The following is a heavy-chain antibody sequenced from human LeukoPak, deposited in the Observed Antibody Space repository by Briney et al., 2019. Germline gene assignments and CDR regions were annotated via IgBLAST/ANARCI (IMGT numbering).Heavy chain of an antibody. CDR1: GYTFTRYY. CDR3: ARENGGEDY. V-gene: IGHV1-46*01. J-gene: IGHJ4*03. CDR2: INPSGGDT. Sequence: GGSVRVSCKASGYTFTRYYMHWVRQAPGQGLEWMGMINPSGGDTTYAQKLQGRVTMTRDTSTSTVYMELSSLRSEDTAVYYCARENGGEDYWGQGTMVTVSS. D-gene: IGHD2-21*01.